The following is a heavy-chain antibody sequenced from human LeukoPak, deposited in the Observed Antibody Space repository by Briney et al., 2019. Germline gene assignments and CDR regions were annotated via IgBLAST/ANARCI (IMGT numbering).Heavy chain of an antibody. Sequence: GGSLRLSCAASGFTFSSYGMHWVRQAPGKGLEWVAVISYDGSNKYYADSVKGRFTISRDNSKNTLYLQMNSLRAEDTAVYYCAKGALAAADSNWFDPWGQGTLVTVSS. CDR2: ISYDGSNK. J-gene: IGHJ5*02. D-gene: IGHD6-13*01. CDR3: AKGALAAADSNWFDP. CDR1: GFTFSSYG. V-gene: IGHV3-30*18.